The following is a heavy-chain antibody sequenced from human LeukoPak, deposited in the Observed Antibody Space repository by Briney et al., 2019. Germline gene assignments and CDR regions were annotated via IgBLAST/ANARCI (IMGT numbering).Heavy chain of an antibody. CDR2: IYHSGST. CDR1: GGSISSSNW. D-gene: IGHD3-10*01. J-gene: IGHJ6*04. V-gene: IGHV4-4*02. CDR3: ARDSGSGSYYGMDV. Sequence: PSETLSLTCAVSGGSISSSNWWSWVRQPPGKGLEWIGEIYHSGSTNYNPSLKSRVTISVDKSKNQFSLKLSSVTAADTAVYYCARDSGSGSYYGMDVWGKGTTVTVSS.